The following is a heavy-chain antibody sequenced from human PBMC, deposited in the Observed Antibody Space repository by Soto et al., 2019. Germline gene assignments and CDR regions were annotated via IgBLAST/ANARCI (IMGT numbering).Heavy chain of an antibody. D-gene: IGHD2-2*01. V-gene: IGHV3-33*01. CDR1: GFTFSSYG. CDR3: ARDTAITRSLNYYFDY. Sequence: GGSLRLSCAASGFTFSSYGMHWVRQAPGKGLEWVALIWYDGNNKYYADSVKGRFTISRDNSQNTLYLQMNSLRAEDTALYYCARDTAITRSLNYYFDYWGQGTLVTVSS. J-gene: IGHJ4*02. CDR2: IWYDGNNK.